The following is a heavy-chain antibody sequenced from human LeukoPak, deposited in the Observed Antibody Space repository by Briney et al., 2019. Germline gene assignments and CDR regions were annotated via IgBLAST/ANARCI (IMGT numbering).Heavy chain of an antibody. V-gene: IGHV3-11*04. D-gene: IGHD2-15*01. Sequence: GGSLRLSCAASGFTFSDYYMSWIRQAPGKGLEWVSYISSSGSTIYYADSVKGRFTISRDNAKNSLYLQMNSLKAEDTAVYYCARELCSGVNCYFYFDYWGQGTLVTVSS. CDR3: ARELCSGVNCYFYFDY. J-gene: IGHJ4*02. CDR1: GFTFSDYY. CDR2: ISSSGSTI.